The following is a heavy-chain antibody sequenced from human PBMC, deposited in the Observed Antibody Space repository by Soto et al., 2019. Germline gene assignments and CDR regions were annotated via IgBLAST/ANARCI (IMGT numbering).Heavy chain of an antibody. CDR3: ARGLSYYYGSGSYYAFDY. V-gene: IGHV1-18*01. J-gene: IGHJ4*02. D-gene: IGHD3-10*01. Sequence: QVQLVQSGAEVKKPGASVKVSCKASGYTFTSYGISWVRQAPGQGLEWMGWISAYNGNTNYAQKLQGRVTMTTDTSTSTTYMELRSLRSNDTAVYYCARGLSYYYGSGSYYAFDYWGQGTLVTVSS. CDR2: ISAYNGNT. CDR1: GYTFTSYG.